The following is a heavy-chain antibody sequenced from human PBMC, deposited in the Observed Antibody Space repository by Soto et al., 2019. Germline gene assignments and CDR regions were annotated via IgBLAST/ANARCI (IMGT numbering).Heavy chain of an antibody. J-gene: IGHJ5*02. CDR2: IYYSGST. CDR1: GGSISSYY. D-gene: IGHD3-16*02. V-gene: IGHV4-59*01. CDR3: ARGSNPDYDYIWGSYRDNWFDP. Sequence: SETLSLTCTVSGGSISSYYWSWIRQPPGKGLEWIGYIYYSGSTNYNPSLKSRVTISVDTSKNQFSLKLGSVTAADTAVYYCARGSNPDYDYIWGSYRDNWFDPWGQGTLVTVSS.